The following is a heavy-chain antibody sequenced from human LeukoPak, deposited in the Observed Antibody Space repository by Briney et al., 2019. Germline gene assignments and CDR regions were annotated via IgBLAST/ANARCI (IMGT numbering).Heavy chain of an antibody. J-gene: IGHJ6*03. V-gene: IGHV4-34*01. CDR3: ASGVQQQLGRYYYYYYMDV. Sequence: PPETLSLTCAVYGGSFSGYYWSWIRQPPGKGLEWIGEINHSGSTNYNPSLKSRVTISVDTSKNPFALQLSSVTAADTAVYYCASGVQQQLGRYYYYYYMDVWGKGTTVTVSS. D-gene: IGHD6-13*01. CDR2: INHSGST. CDR1: GGSFSGYY.